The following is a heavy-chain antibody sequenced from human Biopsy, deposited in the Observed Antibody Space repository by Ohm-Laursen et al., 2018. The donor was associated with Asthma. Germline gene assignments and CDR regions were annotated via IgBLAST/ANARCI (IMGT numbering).Heavy chain of an antibody. D-gene: IGHD3-10*01. CDR1: GYTFNAYY. CDR3: ARAPQPQNYGSGNAQYGLDV. CDR2: INPNSGNT. V-gene: IGHV1-2*06. Sequence: EASVKVSCKTSGYTFNAYYIHWVRQAPGQEFEWMGRINPNSGNTHYAHKFQGRVTMTRDTSISTVYMELTRLRSDDTAVYYCARAPQPQNYGSGNAQYGLDVWGQGTTVTVSS. J-gene: IGHJ6*02.